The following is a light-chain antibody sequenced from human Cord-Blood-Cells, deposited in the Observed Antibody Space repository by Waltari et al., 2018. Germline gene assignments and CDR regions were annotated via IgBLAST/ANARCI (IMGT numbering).Light chain of an antibody. CDR2: SNN. J-gene: IGLJ2*01. CDR1: SSNIGSNP. CDR3: AAWDDSLNGVV. Sequence: QSVLTQPPPASGTPGQRVTISFSGSSSNIGSNPVNWYQQLPGTAPKLLIYSNNQRPSGVPDRFSGSKSGTSASLAISGLQSEDEADYYCAAWDDSLNGVVFGGGTKLTVL. V-gene: IGLV1-44*01.